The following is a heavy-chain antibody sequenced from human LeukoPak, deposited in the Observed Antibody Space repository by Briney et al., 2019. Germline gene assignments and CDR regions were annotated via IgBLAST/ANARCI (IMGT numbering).Heavy chain of an antibody. CDR1: GYSFTSYR. J-gene: IGHJ4*02. CDR3: ARHRDYYGSGSYPDY. V-gene: IGHV5-10-1*01. D-gene: IGHD3-10*01. Sequence: GESLRISCKGSGYSFTSYRISWVRQMPGKGLEWMGRIDPSDSYTNYSPSFQGHVTISADKSISTAYLQWSSLKASDTAMYYCARHRDYYGSGSYPDYWGQGTLVTVSS. CDR2: IDPSDSYT.